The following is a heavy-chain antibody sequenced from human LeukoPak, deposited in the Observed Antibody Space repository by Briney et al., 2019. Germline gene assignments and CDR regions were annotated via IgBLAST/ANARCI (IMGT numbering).Heavy chain of an antibody. CDR2: IGSSANTI. CDR1: GFTFSDYY. D-gene: IGHD1-26*01. V-gene: IGHV3-11*01. Sequence: GGSLRLSCAASGFTFSDYYMSWIRQASGKGLEWVSHIGSSANTIWYADSVKGRFTISRDNAKNSVHLQMNSLRAEDTAVYYCARPYYSGNFYYYGMDVWGQGTTVTVSS. CDR3: ARPYYSGNFYYYGMDV. J-gene: IGHJ6*02.